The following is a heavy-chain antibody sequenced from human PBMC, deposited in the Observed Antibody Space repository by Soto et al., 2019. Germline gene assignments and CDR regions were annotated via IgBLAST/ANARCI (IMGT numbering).Heavy chain of an antibody. CDR1: EGNSVNLC. CDR3: TCRTQSNRGPSDF. D-gene: IGHD5-12*01. Sequence: RVSWAASEGNSVNLCVTCISQAQRKGLEWVANIKQEGSEKYYVYSVRCRFTISRDNAKNSLYLQINGMSVGDTAVFYCTCRTQSNRGPSDFWAEPILVTVSS. V-gene: IGHV3-7*05. J-gene: IGHJ4*02. CDR2: IKQEGSEK.